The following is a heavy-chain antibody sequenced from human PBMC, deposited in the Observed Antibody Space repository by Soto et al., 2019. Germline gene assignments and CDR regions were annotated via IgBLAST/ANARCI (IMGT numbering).Heavy chain of an antibody. V-gene: IGHV4-39*01. J-gene: IGHJ4*02. CDR3: ASLGGYVSVGYYYLWDS. D-gene: IGHD3-22*01. CDR1: DGSMNSDSSY. CDR2: INHSGST. Sequence: PGLVKPSETLSLTCRVSDGSMNSDSSYWGWIRQPPGKGLEWIGVINHSGSTYHNLSLKGRVTMSVDASRNQFSLKLTSMTAADPAVYSWASLGGYVSVGYYYLWDSWGQGTLVTVSS.